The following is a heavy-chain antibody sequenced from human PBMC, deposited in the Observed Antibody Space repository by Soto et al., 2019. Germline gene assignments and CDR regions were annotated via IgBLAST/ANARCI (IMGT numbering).Heavy chain of an antibody. D-gene: IGHD3-22*01. CDR3: GGDSSGYYYPDVFDI. J-gene: IGHJ3*02. CDR1: GFTFSSYS. V-gene: IGHV3-48*02. Sequence: GGSLRLSCAASGFTFSSYSMNWVRQAPGKGLEWVSYISSSSSTIYYADYVKGRFTISRDNAKNSLYLQMNSLRDEDTAVYYCGGDSSGYYYPDVFDIWGQGTMVTVSS. CDR2: ISSSSSTI.